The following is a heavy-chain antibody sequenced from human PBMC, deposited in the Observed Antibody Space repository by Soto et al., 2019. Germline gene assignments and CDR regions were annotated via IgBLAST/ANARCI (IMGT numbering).Heavy chain of an antibody. Sequence: QVQLQESVPGLVKPSETLSLTCTVSGGSISTYFWSWIRQPPGKGLEWIGQIYSSGSPNYNPSLKSRVTISIDTSKNHLSLRLCSVTTADTAVYYCARHLTGRVSGQDYWGPGSLVTVSS. CDR2: IYSSGSP. CDR3: ARHLTGRVSGQDY. V-gene: IGHV4-59*08. J-gene: IGHJ4*02. CDR1: GGSISTYF. D-gene: IGHD3-9*01.